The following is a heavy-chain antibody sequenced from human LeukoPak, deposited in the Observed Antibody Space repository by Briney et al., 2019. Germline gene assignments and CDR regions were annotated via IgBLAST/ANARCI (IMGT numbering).Heavy chain of an antibody. V-gene: IGHV4-39*01. CDR2: ISYSGTT. CDR3: ARQGNDEVFDY. J-gene: IGHJ4*02. D-gene: IGHD1-1*01. CDR1: SASITSSPYF. Sequence: SETLSLTCTVSSASITSSPYFWGWIRQSPGKGLEWIGSISYSGTTYYNPSLKSRVTISVDTSKNQFSLKVSSVTAADTAVYYCARQGNDEVFDYWGQGRLVTVSS.